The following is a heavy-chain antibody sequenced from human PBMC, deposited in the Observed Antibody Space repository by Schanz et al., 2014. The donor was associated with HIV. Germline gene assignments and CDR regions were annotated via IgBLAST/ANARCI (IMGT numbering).Heavy chain of an antibody. J-gene: IGHJ4*02. V-gene: IGHV3-21*01. Sequence: SVKGRFTISRDNANNSLYLQMNSLRAEDTAVYYCARGTPTEYYYDSSGYLDYWGQGTLVTVSS. D-gene: IGHD3-22*01. CDR3: ARGTPTEYYYDSSGYLDY.